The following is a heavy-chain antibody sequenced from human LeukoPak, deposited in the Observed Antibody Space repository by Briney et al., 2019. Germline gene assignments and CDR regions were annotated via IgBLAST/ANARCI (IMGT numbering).Heavy chain of an antibody. Sequence: SVKVSCKASGGTFSSYAISWVRQAPGQGLEWMGGIIPIFGTANYAQKFQGRVTITADESTSTAYMELSSLRSEDTAVYYCARGITVIVVVITTFFYWGQGTLVTVSS. D-gene: IGHD3-22*01. CDR3: ARGITVIVVVITTFFY. CDR1: GGTFSSYA. J-gene: IGHJ4*02. V-gene: IGHV1-69*13. CDR2: IIPIFGTA.